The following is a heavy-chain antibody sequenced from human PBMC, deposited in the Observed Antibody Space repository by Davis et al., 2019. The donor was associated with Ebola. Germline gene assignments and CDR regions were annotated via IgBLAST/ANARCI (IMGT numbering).Heavy chain of an antibody. Sequence: PGGSLRLSCAASGFTFSSYGMHWVRQAPGKGLEWVAVIWYDGSNKYYADSVKGRFTISRDNSKNTLYLQMNSLRAEDTAVYYCAKDKYYGSASMDVWGQGTTVTVSS. D-gene: IGHD3-10*01. CDR1: GFTFSSYG. J-gene: IGHJ6*02. CDR3: AKDKYYGSASMDV. CDR2: IWYDGSNK. V-gene: IGHV3-33*06.